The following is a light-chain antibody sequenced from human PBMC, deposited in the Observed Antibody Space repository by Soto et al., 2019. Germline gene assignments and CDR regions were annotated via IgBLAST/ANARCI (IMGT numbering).Light chain of an antibody. J-gene: IGKJ1*01. V-gene: IGKV3-20*01. CDR3: QQYGRAPWT. CDR1: QSVSNNY. CDR2: GAS. Sequence: ENVLTQSPGTLSLSPGERATLSCRASQSVSNNYLAWYQHRPGQAPRLLIHGASSRATGIPDRFSGSGSGTDFTLTISKLEPEDFAVYYCQQYGRAPWTFGQGTKVEIK.